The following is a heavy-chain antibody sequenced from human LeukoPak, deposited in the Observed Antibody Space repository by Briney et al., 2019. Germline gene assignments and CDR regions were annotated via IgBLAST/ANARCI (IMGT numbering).Heavy chain of an antibody. V-gene: IGHV4-39*07. CDR3: ARAHCSSTSCSDFDY. CDR2: IYHSGST. CDR1: GGSISSSSYY. J-gene: IGHJ4*02. D-gene: IGHD2-2*01. Sequence: SETLSLTCTVSGGSISSSSYYWGWIRQPPGKGLEWIGSIYHSGSTYYNPSLKSRVTISVDTSKNQFSLKLSSVTAADTAVYYCARAHCSSTSCSDFDYWGQGTLVTVSS.